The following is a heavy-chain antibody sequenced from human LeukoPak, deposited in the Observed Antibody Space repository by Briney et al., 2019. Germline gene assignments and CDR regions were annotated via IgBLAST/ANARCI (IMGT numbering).Heavy chain of an antibody. CDR2: ISYDGSNK. CDR3: ARDRAASYDILTGYHYYYYMDV. V-gene: IGHV3-30*04. D-gene: IGHD3-9*01. CDR1: GFTFSSYA. J-gene: IGHJ6*03. Sequence: GGSLRLSCAASGFTFSSYAMHWVRQAPGKGLEWVAVISYDGSNKYYADSVKGRFTISKDNSKNTLYLQMNSLRAEDTAVYYCARDRAASYDILTGYHYYYYMDVWGKGTTVTVSS.